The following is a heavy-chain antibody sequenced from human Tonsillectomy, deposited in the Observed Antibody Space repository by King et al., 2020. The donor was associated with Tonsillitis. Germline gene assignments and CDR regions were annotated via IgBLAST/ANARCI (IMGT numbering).Heavy chain of an antibody. CDR1: GGSISSYY. V-gene: IGHV4-59*08. J-gene: IGHJ4*02. CDR3: ARHVMYSSSWYYFDY. Sequence: VQLQESGPGLVKPSETLSLTCTVSGGSISSYYWSWVRQPPGKGLEWIGYIYYSGSTNYNPSLKSRVTISVDTSKNQFSLKLSSVTAADTAVYYCARHVMYSSSWYYFDYWGQGTLVTVSS. CDR2: IYYSGST. D-gene: IGHD6-13*01.